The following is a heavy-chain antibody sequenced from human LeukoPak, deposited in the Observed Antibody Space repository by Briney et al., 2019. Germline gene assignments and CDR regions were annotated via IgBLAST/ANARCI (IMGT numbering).Heavy chain of an antibody. Sequence: PGGSLRLSCAASGFTFSSYEMNWVRQAPGKGLEWVAVISYDGSNKYYADSVKGRFTISRDNSKNTLYLQMNSLRAEDTAVYYCAKDSHLYSSSWCLDYWGQGTLVTVSS. D-gene: IGHD6-13*01. V-gene: IGHV3-30*18. CDR2: ISYDGSNK. CDR3: AKDSHLYSSSWCLDY. J-gene: IGHJ4*02. CDR1: GFTFSSYE.